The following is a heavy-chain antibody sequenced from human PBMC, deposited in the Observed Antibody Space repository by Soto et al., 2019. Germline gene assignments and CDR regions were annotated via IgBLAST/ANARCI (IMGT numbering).Heavy chain of an antibody. Sequence: DVQLLESGGGLVQPEGSLRLSCAASGFTFSSYAMGWVRQGPGKGLEWVAVVSIGGSTHYADSVRGRFTISRDNSKNTLSLQMSSLTAEDMAVYFCAKRRGAGGHFDYWGQGALVTVSS. CDR2: VSIGGST. CDR1: GFTFSSYA. CDR3: AKRRGAGGHFDY. V-gene: IGHV3-23*01. D-gene: IGHD2-15*01. J-gene: IGHJ4*02.